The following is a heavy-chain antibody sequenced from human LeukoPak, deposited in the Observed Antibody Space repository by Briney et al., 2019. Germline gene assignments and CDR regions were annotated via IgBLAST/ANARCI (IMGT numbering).Heavy chain of an antibody. J-gene: IGHJ4*02. CDR2: IRSKVYGGTT. Sequence: PGRSLRLSCTASEFTFRDYTMSWFRQAPGKGLEGVGFIRSKVYGGTTEYAASVKGRFTISRDDSKNIAYLQMNSLKTEDTAVFYCARCGGECFHFDYWGQGTLVTVSS. V-gene: IGHV3-49*03. CDR1: EFTFRDYT. D-gene: IGHD2-21*01. CDR3: ARCGGECFHFDY.